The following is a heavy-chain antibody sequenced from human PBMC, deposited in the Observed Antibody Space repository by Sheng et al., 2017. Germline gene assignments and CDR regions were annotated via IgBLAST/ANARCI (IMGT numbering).Heavy chain of an antibody. Sequence: QVQLQQWGAGLLKALRRPLSLTCAVYNGSFSAYYWSWIRQPPGKGLEWIGEINHSGTTNTNPSLKSRLTMSVXTSKNQVSLKLSSVTAADTAVYYCARGHRSSDGWFSTFNIWGQGTMVTVSS. V-gene: IGHV4-34*01. CDR1: NGSFSAYY. J-gene: IGHJ3*02. D-gene: IGHD6-19*01. CDR2: INHSGTT. CDR3: ARGHRSSDGWFSTFNI.